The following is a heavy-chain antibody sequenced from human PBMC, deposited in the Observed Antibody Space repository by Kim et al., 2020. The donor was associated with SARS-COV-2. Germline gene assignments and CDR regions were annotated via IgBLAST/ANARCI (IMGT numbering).Heavy chain of an antibody. CDR1: GFTFSSYA. V-gene: IGHV3-23*01. J-gene: IGHJ6*02. Sequence: GGSLRLSCAASGFTFSSYAMSWVRQAPGKGLEWVSAISGSGGSTYYADSVKGRFTISRDNSKNTLYLQMNSLRAEDTAVYYCAIMGACSSTSCYRWAYYYYGMDVWGQGTTVTVSS. CDR2: ISGSGGST. D-gene: IGHD2-2*01. CDR3: AIMGACSSTSCYRWAYYYYGMDV.